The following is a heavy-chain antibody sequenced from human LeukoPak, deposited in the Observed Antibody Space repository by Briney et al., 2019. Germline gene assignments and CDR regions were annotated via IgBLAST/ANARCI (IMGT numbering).Heavy chain of an antibody. J-gene: IGHJ4*02. CDR3: ARDRVVGGTRYFDY. D-gene: IGHD2-15*01. CDR1: GFTFSSDG. Sequence: PGGSLRLSCAASGFTFSSDGMHWVRQAPGKGLEWVAFIRYDGSDKYYTDSVKGRFTISRDNSKNTLYLQMNSLRAEDTAVYYCARDRVVGGTRYFDYWGQGTLVTVSS. CDR2: IRYDGSDK. V-gene: IGHV3-30*02.